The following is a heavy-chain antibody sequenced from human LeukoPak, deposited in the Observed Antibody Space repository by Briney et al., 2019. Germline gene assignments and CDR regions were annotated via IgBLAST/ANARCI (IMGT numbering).Heavy chain of an antibody. Sequence: ASVKVSRKASGYTFTSYGISWVRQAPGQGLEWMGWISAYNGNTNYAQKLQGRVTMTTDTSTSTAYMELRSLRSDDTAVYYCARAGVTGTILMYYYYYYMDVWGKGTTVTVSS. V-gene: IGHV1-18*01. CDR2: ISAYNGNT. J-gene: IGHJ6*03. D-gene: IGHD1-7*01. CDR3: ARAGVTGTILMYYYYYYMDV. CDR1: GYTFTSYG.